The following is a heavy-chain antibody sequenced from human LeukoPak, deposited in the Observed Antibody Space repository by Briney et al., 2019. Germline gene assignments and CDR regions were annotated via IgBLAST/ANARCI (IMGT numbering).Heavy chain of an antibody. J-gene: IGHJ4*02. V-gene: IGHV1-2*02. Sequence: ASVKVSCKASGYTFTGYYMHWARQAPGQGLEWMGWINPNSGGTNYAQKFQGRVTMTRDTSISTAYMELSRLRSDDTAVYYCARDRRCYDSSGGNDYWGQGTLVTVSS. CDR1: GYTFTGYY. CDR3: ARDRRCYDSSGGNDY. CDR2: INPNSGGT. D-gene: IGHD3-22*01.